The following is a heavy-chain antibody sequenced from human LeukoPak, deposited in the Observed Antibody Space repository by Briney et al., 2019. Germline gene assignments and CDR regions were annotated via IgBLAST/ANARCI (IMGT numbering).Heavy chain of an antibody. J-gene: IGHJ4*02. Sequence: GGSLRLSCAASGFTFSSYSMNWVRQAPGKGLEWVSFISSSSSYIYYADSVKGRFTISRDNAKNSLYLQMNSLRAEDTAVYYCARDPLYYYDRSGYLDYWGQGTLVTVSS. V-gene: IGHV3-21*01. CDR2: ISSSSSYI. CDR1: GFTFSSYS. CDR3: ARDPLYYYDRSGYLDY. D-gene: IGHD3-22*01.